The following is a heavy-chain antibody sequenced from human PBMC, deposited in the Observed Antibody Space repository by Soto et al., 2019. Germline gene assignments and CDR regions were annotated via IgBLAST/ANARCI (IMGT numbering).Heavy chain of an antibody. D-gene: IGHD6-25*01. CDR3: AREAFLSGYSSARELDY. Sequence: ASVKVSCKVSGYTFTDYYIQWVRQAPGQGLEWMGWISPNSGVTNYAQKFQGRVTMTRDTSITTANMELSRLRSDDTAVYYCAREAFLSGYSSARELDYWGQ. CDR1: GYTFTDYY. J-gene: IGHJ4*01. V-gene: IGHV1-2*02. CDR2: ISPNSGVT.